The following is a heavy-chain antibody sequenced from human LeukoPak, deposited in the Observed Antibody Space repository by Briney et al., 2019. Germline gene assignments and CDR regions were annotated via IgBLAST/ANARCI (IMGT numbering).Heavy chain of an antibody. CDR1: GSSISSYY. V-gene: IGHV4-59*12. CDR2: IYYSGST. J-gene: IGHJ4*02. CDR3: ARRPLGYCSSTSCPTPYYFDY. D-gene: IGHD2-2*01. Sequence: ASETLSLTCTVSGSSISSYYWSWIRQPPGKGLEWIGYIYYSGSTNYNPSLKSRVTISVDTSKNQFSLKLSSVTAADTAVYYCARRPLGYCSSTSCPTPYYFDYWGQGTLVTVSS.